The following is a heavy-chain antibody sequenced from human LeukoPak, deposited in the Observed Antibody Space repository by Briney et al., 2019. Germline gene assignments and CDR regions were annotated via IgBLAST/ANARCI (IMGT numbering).Heavy chain of an antibody. V-gene: IGHV1-18*01. D-gene: IGHD3-10*01. CDR2: ISAYNGNR. CDR1: GYTFTSYG. CDR3: ARDHTMVRGLNYYYYMDV. Sequence: ASVKVSCKASGYTFTSYGISWGRQAPGQGREWMGWISAYNGNRNYAQKLQGRVTMTTDTSTSTAYMELRSLRSDDTAVYYCARDHTMVRGLNYYYYMDVWGKGTTVTVSS. J-gene: IGHJ6*03.